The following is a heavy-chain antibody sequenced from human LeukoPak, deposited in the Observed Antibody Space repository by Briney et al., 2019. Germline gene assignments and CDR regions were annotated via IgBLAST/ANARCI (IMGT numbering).Heavy chain of an antibody. Sequence: PGGSLRLSCAASGFTFSSYEMNWVRQAPGKGLEWASYISSSGSSIYYADSVKGRFTISRDNAKNSLYLQMNSLRAEDTAVYYCARKYCSTTSCLFDYWGQGTLVTVSS. CDR1: GFTFSSYE. CDR3: ARKYCSTTSCLFDY. J-gene: IGHJ4*02. CDR2: ISSSGSSI. V-gene: IGHV3-48*03. D-gene: IGHD2-2*01.